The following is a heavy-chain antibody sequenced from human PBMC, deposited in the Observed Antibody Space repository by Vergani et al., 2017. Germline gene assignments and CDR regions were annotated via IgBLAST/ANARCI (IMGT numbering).Heavy chain of an antibody. CDR3: ATANWRVRGVNLGSIDY. CDR1: GYTFTDYY. V-gene: IGHV1-69-2*01. Sequence: EVQLVQSGAEVKKPGATVKIFCKVSGYTFTDYYMHWVQQAPGKGLEWMGLVDPEDGETIYAEKFQGRVTITADTSTDTAYMELSSLRSEDTAVYYCATANWRVRGVNLGSIDYWGQGTLVTVSS. CDR2: VDPEDGET. D-gene: IGHD3-10*01. J-gene: IGHJ4*02.